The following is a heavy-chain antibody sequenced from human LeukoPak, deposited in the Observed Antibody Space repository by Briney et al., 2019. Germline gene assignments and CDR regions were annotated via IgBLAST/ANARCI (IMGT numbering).Heavy chain of an antibody. V-gene: IGHV1-2*04. J-gene: IGHJ3*02. CDR2: INPNSGGT. D-gene: IGHD3-9*01. Sequence: ASVKVSCKASGYTFTGYYMHWVRQAPGQGLEWMGWINPNSGGTNYAQKFQGWVTMTRDTSISTAYMELSRLRSDDTSVYYCGRRTTYYGFLTVYSDAFDIWGKGTMVTVSS. CDR1: GYTFTGYY. CDR3: GRRTTYYGFLTVYSDAFDI.